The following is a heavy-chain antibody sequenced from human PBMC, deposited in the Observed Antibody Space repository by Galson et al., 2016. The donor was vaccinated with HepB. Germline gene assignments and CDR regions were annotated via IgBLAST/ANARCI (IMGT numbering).Heavy chain of an antibody. CDR2: ISGTGGDT. CDR3: AKGGGKWLQFNWFDP. CDR1: GFTFSDYA. V-gene: IGHV3-23*01. J-gene: IGHJ5*02. Sequence: SLRLSCAASGFTFSDYAMSWVRQAPGKGLELVSAISGTGGDTYSADSVKGRFTISRDNSKNTLYLQMNSLRADDTAVYYCAKGGGKWLQFNWFDPWGQGALVTASS. D-gene: IGHD5-24*01.